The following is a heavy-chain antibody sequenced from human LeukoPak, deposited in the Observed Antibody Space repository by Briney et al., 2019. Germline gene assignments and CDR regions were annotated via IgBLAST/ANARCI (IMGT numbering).Heavy chain of an antibody. CDR1: GFSFSSYA. V-gene: IGHV3-23*01. J-gene: IGHJ4*02. Sequence: GGSLRLSCAASGFSFSSYAMSWVRQAPGMGLEWVSAISGSGGSTYYADSVKGRFTISRDNSKNTLYLQMNSLRAEDTAVYYCAKDSSGPFDYWGQGTLVTVSS. CDR3: AKDSSGPFDY. CDR2: ISGSGGST. D-gene: IGHD3-22*01.